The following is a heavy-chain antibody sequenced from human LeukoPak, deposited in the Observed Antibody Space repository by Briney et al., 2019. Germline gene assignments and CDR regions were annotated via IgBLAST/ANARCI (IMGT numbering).Heavy chain of an antibody. V-gene: IGHV3-23*01. CDR2: ISGGGGST. CDR3: ARANYGGNPRYFQH. CDR1: GFTFSSYA. D-gene: IGHD4-23*01. J-gene: IGHJ1*01. Sequence: GGSLRLSCAASGFTFSSYAMNWVRQAPGKGLEWVSSISGGGGSTYYADSVKGRFTISRDNAQNSLYLQMNSLRAEDTAVYYCARANYGGNPRYFQHWGQGTLVTVSS.